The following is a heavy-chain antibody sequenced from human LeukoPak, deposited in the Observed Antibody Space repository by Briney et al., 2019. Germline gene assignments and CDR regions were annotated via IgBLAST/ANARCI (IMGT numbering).Heavy chain of an antibody. CDR3: ARLGATHVADAFDI. Sequence: GGSLRLSCAASGFTFSSYGMHWVRQAPGKGLEWVAVIWYDGSNKYYADSAKGRFTISRDNSKNTLYLQMNSLRAEDTAVYYCARLGATHVADAFDIWGQGTMVTVSS. CDR1: GFTFSSYG. J-gene: IGHJ3*02. D-gene: IGHD1-26*01. CDR2: IWYDGSNK. V-gene: IGHV3-33*01.